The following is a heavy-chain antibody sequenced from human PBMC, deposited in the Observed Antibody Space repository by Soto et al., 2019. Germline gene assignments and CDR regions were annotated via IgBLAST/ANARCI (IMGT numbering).Heavy chain of an antibody. Sequence: SETLSLTCAVSYDSIRSSDYYWSWIRQAPGQGLEWIGYIQYSGNTYYNPSLNNRVVISLDTSKKQCSLSLTSVTAADTAVYYCVRDVTETLPTGHIMGAGRFDLWGQGALVTVSS. CDR1: YDSIRSSDYY. V-gene: IGHV4-30-4*08. D-gene: IGHD2-21*01. CDR2: IQYSGNT. J-gene: IGHJ4*02. CDR3: VRDVTETLPTGHIMGAGRFDL.